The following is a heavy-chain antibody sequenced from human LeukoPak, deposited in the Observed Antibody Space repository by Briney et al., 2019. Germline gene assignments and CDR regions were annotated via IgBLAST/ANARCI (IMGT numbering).Heavy chain of an antibody. CDR1: GGSFSGYY. Sequence: KPSETLALTCAVHGGSFSGYYWSWIRQPPGKGLEWIGEINHSGSTNYNPSLKSRVTISVDTSKNQFSLKLSSVTAADTAVYYCARRLGAEFDYWGQGTLVTVSS. J-gene: IGHJ4*02. CDR2: INHSGST. CDR3: ARRLGAEFDY. V-gene: IGHV4-34*01.